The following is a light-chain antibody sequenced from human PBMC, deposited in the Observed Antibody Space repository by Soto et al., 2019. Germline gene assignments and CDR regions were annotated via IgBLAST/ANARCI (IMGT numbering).Light chain of an antibody. CDR3: LQYYNFSWT. J-gene: IGKJ1*01. V-gene: IGKV1-6*01. Sequence: AIQVTQSPSSLSASVGDRVTITCRASQDIRNDLAWYQQKPGQAPNLLIFAAFNLQSGVPSRFSGGGSGTHLTLTISSLQPDDFASYFCLQYYNFSWTFGQGTKVDIK. CDR1: QDIRND. CDR2: AAF.